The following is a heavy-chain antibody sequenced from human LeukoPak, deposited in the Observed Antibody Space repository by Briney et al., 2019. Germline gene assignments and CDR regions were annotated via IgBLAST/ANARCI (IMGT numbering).Heavy chain of an antibody. CDR3: ARRVGEGSNQINFDY. CDR2: IYPGDSDT. Sequence: GESLKISCKGSGYSFTSYWIGWVRQMPGKGLEWMGIIYPGDSDTRYSPSFQGQVTISADKSISTAYLQWSSLKASDTAMYYCARRVGEGSNQINFDYWGQGTLVTVSS. V-gene: IGHV5-51*01. D-gene: IGHD1-14*01. CDR1: GYSFTSYW. J-gene: IGHJ4*02.